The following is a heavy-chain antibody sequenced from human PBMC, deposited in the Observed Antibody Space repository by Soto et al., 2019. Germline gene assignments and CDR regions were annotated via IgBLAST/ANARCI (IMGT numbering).Heavy chain of an antibody. CDR1: GFSLSTSGVG. J-gene: IGHJ3*02. V-gene: IGHV2-5*02. Sequence: GSGPTLVNPTQTLTLTCTFSGFSLSTSGVGVGWIRQPPGKALEWLALIYWDDDKRYSPSLKSRLTITKDTSKNQVVLTMTNMDPVDTATYYCAHRRDCSSTSCYAWFGELLRLQDAFDIWGQGTMVTVSS. D-gene: IGHD2-2*01. CDR2: IYWDDDK. CDR3: AHRRDCSSTSCYAWFGELLRLQDAFDI.